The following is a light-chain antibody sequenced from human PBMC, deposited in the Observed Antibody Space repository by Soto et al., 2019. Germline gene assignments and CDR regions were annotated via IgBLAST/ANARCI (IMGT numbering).Light chain of an antibody. CDR1: QSVSSK. CDR3: QQYNDWPRT. V-gene: IGKV3-15*01. Sequence: ETVMTQSPATLSVSPGERATLSCRASQSVSSKLAWYQQKPGQAPRLLVYDASTRATGVPARFSGSGSGTDGTLTICSLGPEYFAVYHCQQYNDWPRTFGQGTKVDIK. J-gene: IGKJ1*01. CDR2: DAS.